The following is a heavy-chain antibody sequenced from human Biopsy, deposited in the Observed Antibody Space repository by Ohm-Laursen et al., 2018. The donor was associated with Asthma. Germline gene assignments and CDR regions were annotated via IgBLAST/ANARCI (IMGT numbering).Heavy chain of an antibody. CDR2: MSFDGRQT. CDR3: AKERYYDFWSGYPI. V-gene: IGHV3-30*18. J-gene: IGHJ3*02. D-gene: IGHD3-3*01. CDR1: GFSFSNFA. Sequence: RSLRLSCAASGFSFSNFAIHWVRQAPGKGLEWVAVMSFDGRQTYYADSVKGRFTISRDNSKNTLYLQMNSLRAEDTAVYYRAKERYYDFWSGYPIWGQGTMVTVSS.